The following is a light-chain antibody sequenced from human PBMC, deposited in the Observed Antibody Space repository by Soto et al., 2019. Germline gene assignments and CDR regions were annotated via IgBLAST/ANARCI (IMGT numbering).Light chain of an antibody. CDR1: QTVLVDSTNKNF. Sequence: DIVMTQSPDSLAVSLGERATINCKSSQTVLVDSTNKNFLAWYQQRPGQPPELLIFWASTRESGVPDRFSGSGSGTDFSLTISSLQAEDVAVYYCQQYYTTPFTFGGGTKVEIK. V-gene: IGKV4-1*01. CDR2: WAS. CDR3: QQYYTTPFT. J-gene: IGKJ4*01.